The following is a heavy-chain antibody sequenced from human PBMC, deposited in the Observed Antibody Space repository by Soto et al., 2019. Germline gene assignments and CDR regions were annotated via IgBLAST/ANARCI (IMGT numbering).Heavy chain of an antibody. CDR1: GFTFDDCA. V-gene: IGHV3-9*01. CDR3: VQGRYPTMATPLDH. Sequence: GGSLRLSCSASGFTFDDCAMHSVRQAPGKGPEWVSGISWDSATVGYAESVKGRFTITRDDAKNSLYLQMDSLRREDTALYYCVQGRYPTMATPLDHWGQGTLVTVS. D-gene: IGHD3-9*01. CDR2: ISWDSATV. J-gene: IGHJ5*02.